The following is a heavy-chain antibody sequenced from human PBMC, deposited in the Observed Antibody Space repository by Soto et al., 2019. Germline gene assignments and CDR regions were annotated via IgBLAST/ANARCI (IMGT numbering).Heavy chain of an antibody. CDR1: GFTFSNYG. Sequence: AGGSLRLSCAGSGFTFSNYGMHWVRQAPGKGLEWVAVISNDGTIKYSADAVKGRFTISRDNSKNTLYLQMNSLRAEDTAVYYCAKSPGVVTQRFYFDYWGQGTLVTVSS. CDR3: AKSPGVVTQRFYFDY. J-gene: IGHJ4*02. V-gene: IGHV3-30*18. CDR2: ISNDGTIK. D-gene: IGHD3-3*01.